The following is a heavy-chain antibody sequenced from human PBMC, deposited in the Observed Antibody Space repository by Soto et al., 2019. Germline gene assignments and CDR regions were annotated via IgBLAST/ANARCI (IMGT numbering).Heavy chain of an antibody. CDR1: GFTFRQYG. CDR3: ARDDAARDGRGGMDV. D-gene: IGHD6-6*01. CDR2: IFYDESKE. J-gene: IGHJ6*02. V-gene: IGHV3-33*01. Sequence: QVQLVESGGGVVQPGRSLRLSCAASGFTFRQYGMHWVRQAPGKRLEWVAVIFYDESKEYYADSVRGRFTISRDNSNNMLYLQMSSLRGEDTALYYCARDDAARDGRGGMDVWGQGTTVTVSS.